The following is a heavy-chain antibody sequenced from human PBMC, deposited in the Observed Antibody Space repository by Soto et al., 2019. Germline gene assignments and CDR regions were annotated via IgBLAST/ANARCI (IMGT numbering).Heavy chain of an antibody. V-gene: IGHV4-31*03. Sequence: QVQLQESGPGLVKPSQTLSLTCTVSGVSISSGGYYWTWIRQHPGTGLEGIGFIYYSGGTYYNPAFKRRVTVSVDTYKYQSSLKLRSVTAADTAVYYCARGVLHWGQGTLVSVSS. CDR3: ARGVLH. CDR2: IYYSGGT. D-gene: IGHD3-16*01. J-gene: IGHJ4*02. CDR1: GVSISSGGYY.